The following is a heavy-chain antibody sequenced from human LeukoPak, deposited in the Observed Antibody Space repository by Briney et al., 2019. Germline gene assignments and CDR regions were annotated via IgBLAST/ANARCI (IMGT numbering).Heavy chain of an antibody. CDR2: LYSSDNT. D-gene: IGHD3-16*01. CDR3: AGRRVLDASFDY. J-gene: IGHJ4*02. Sequence: PGGSLRLSCSASGFTVNDNYMSWVRQAPGNGLEWFSVLYSSDNTYYIDSVKGRFTISRDNSKNTLYLQMNSLRAEDTAVYYCAGRRVLDASFDYWGQGTLVTVSS. V-gene: IGHV3-66*03. CDR1: GFTVNDNY.